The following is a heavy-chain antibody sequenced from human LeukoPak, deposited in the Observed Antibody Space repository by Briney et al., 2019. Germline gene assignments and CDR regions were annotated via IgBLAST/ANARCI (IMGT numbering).Heavy chain of an antibody. CDR3: TRDSGTYNWLDP. CDR2: IDKKDNFYAT. D-gene: IGHD1-26*01. CDR1: GFTFSGSA. Sequence: PGGSLRLSCAASGFTFSGSAIHWVRQSSGEGLEWVGHIDKKDNFYATTSAASVTGRFTISRDDSKNTAYLQMNSLKTEDTVLYYCTRDSGTYNWLDPWGQGTLVTVSS. J-gene: IGHJ5*02. V-gene: IGHV3-73*01.